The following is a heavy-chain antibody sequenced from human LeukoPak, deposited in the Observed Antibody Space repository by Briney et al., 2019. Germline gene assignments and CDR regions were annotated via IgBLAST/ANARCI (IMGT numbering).Heavy chain of an antibody. CDR2: IYHSGST. CDR3: ARDKSEGAFDI. J-gene: IGHJ3*02. CDR1: GGSISSGGYY. Sequence: PSETLSLTCTVSGGSISSGGYYWSWIRQPPGKGLEWIGYIYHSGSTYYNPSLKSRVTISVDTSKNQFSLKLSSVTAADTAVYYCARDKSEGAFDIWGQGTMVTVSS. V-gene: IGHV4-61*08.